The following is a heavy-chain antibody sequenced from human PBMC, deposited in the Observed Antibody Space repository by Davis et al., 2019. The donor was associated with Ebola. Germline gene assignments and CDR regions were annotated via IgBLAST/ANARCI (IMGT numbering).Heavy chain of an antibody. CDR3: AKGGYDYINPRGYFDY. CDR2: IWHDGIRK. J-gene: IGHJ4*02. Sequence: GESLKISCAASGFSFNSYVMHWVRQAPGKGLECVALIWHDGIRKYYADSVKGRFTISRDNSKNTLYLQMNSLRAEDTAVYYCAKGGYDYINPRGYFDYWGQGTLVTVSS. CDR1: GFSFNSYV. D-gene: IGHD4-11*01. V-gene: IGHV3-33*06.